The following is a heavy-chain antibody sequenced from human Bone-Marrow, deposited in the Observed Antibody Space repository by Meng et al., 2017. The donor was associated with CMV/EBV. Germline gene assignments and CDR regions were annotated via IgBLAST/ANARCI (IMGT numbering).Heavy chain of an antibody. CDR3: ARQKAGFWSGYPAFDI. CDR1: RYRFPTYW. CDR2: IYPGDSDT. V-gene: IGHV5-51*01. Sequence: GGSLRLSCKGSRYRFPTYWIDWVRQMPGKGLEWMGIIYPGDSDTRYSPSFQGQVAISADKSINTAYLQWSSLKASDTAMYYCARQKAGFWSGYPAFDIWGQGTVVTVSS. J-gene: IGHJ3*02. D-gene: IGHD3-3*01.